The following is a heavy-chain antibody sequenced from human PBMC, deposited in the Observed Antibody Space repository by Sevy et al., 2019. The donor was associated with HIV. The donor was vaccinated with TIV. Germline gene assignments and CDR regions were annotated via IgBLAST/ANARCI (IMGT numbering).Heavy chain of an antibody. V-gene: IGHV1-46*01. CDR2: INPSGGTT. Sequence: ASVKVSCKASGYTFTSYYIHWVRQAPGQGLEWMGLINPSGGTTTYARKFQGRVTMTRDTSTSTVYMELSSLRYEDTAVYYSARERGVVINFLRGAFDIWGQGTMVTVSS. CDR3: ARERGVVINFLRGAFDI. CDR1: GYTFTSYY. J-gene: IGHJ3*02. D-gene: IGHD3-3*01.